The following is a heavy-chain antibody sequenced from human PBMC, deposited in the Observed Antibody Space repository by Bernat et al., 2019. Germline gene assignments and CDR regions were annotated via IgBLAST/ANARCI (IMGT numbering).Heavy chain of an antibody. Sequence: EVQLVESGGGLVKPGGSLRLSCAASGFTFSSYSMNCVRQAPGKGLEWVSSISSSSSYIYYADSEKGRFTISRDNAKNSLYLQMTSLRAEDTAVYYCARAGDHGGWYFDLWGRGTLVTVSS. V-gene: IGHV3-21*01. J-gene: IGHJ2*01. CDR1: GFTFSSYS. CDR2: ISSSSSYI. CDR3: ARAGDHGGWYFDL. D-gene: IGHD7-27*01.